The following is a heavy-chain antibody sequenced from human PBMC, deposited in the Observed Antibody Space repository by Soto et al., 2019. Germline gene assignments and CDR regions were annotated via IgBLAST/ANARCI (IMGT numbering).Heavy chain of an antibody. Sequence: GGSLRLSCAASGFTFSNAWMNWVRQAPGKGLEWVGRIKSKTGGGTTDYAAPVKGRFTISRDDSKNTLYLQMNSLKTEDTAVYYCTTDPYYDSSGYLYYYYYGMDVWGQGTTVTVSS. CDR2: IKSKTGGGTT. J-gene: IGHJ6*02. V-gene: IGHV3-15*07. D-gene: IGHD3-22*01. CDR3: TTDPYYDSSGYLYYYYYGMDV. CDR1: GFTFSNAW.